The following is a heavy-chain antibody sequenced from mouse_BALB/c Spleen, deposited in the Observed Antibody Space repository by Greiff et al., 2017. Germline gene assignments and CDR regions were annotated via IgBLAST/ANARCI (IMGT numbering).Heavy chain of an antibody. J-gene: IGHJ4*01. CDR1: GFTFSDYG. CDR3: ARRWAYYGNYFAMDY. CDR2: ISNLAYSI. Sequence: EVQRVESGGGLVQPGGSRKLSCAASGFTFSDYGMAWVRQAPGKGPEWVAFISNLAYSIYYADTVTGRFTISRENAKNTLYLEMSSLRSEDTAMYYCARRWAYYGNYFAMDYWGQGTSVTVSS. D-gene: IGHD2-10*01. V-gene: IGHV5-15*02.